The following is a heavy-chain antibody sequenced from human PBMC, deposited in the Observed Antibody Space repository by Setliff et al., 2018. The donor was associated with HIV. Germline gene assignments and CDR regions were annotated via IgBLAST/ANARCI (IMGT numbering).Heavy chain of an antibody. CDR1: RGSVSSGSFY. CDR3: ARGLGGWSVFDP. CDR2: IYSNGST. V-gene: IGHV4-61*02. J-gene: IGHJ5*02. Sequence: SETLSLTCTVSRGSVSSGSFYWSWIRQPAGKGLEWIGRIYSNGSTNYNPSLKSRVTISADTSKNQFSLKLSSVTAADTAVYYCARGLGGWSVFDPWGQGTLVTVSS.